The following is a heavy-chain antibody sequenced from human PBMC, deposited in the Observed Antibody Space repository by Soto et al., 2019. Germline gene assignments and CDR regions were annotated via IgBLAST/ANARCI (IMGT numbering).Heavy chain of an antibody. J-gene: IGHJ5*01. CDR3: ARLIGNSWLDS. CDR1: GDSVSTNSAT. V-gene: IGHV6-1*01. D-gene: IGHD2-8*01. Sequence: QVQLQQSGPGLVKPSQTLSLTCAISGDSVSTNSATWGWIRQSPSRGLEWLGRTYYRSKWYNDYAVPLKGRITNNPDTSNNQLSLQLNSVTPDDTAVYYCARLIGNSWLDSWGQGTLVTVSS. CDR2: TYYRSKWYN.